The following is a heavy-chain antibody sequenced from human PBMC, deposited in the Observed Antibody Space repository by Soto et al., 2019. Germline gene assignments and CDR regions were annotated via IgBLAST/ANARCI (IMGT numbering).Heavy chain of an antibody. V-gene: IGHV4-30-4*01. CDR1: GGSISSGDYY. CDR2: IYYSGST. CDR3: ASLRFLEWSLSHYGMDV. Sequence: PSATLSLTCTVSGGSISSGDYYWSWIRQPPGKGLEWIGYIYYSGSTYYNPSLKSRVTISVDTSKNQFSLKLSSVTAADTAVYYCASLRFLEWSLSHYGMDVWGQGTTVTVSS. D-gene: IGHD3-3*01. J-gene: IGHJ6*02.